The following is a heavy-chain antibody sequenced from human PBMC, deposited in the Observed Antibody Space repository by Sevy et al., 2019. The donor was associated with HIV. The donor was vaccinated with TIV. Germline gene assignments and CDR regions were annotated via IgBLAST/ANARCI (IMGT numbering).Heavy chain of an antibody. V-gene: IGHV3-7*01. D-gene: IGHD3-16*01. CDR1: GFTFSANW. J-gene: IGHJ4*02. Sequence: GGSLRLSCAASGFTFSANWMNWVRQAPGKGRGWVANIKGDGSDKHYFDSVEGRFTISRDNAKNLLYLQMNSLRVEDTAVYYCAHETFGRFESWGQGTLVTVSS. CDR3: AHETFGRFES. CDR2: IKGDGSDK.